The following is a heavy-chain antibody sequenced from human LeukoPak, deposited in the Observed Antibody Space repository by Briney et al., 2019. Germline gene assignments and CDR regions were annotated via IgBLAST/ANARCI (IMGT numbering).Heavy chain of an antibody. CDR2: INPSGGST. Sequence: ASVKVSCKASGYTFTRYYIHWVRQAPGQGLEWMGIINPSGGSTSYAQKFQGRVTMTRDTSTSTVYMELSSLRSEDTAVYYCARDLWNCSGGSCYALYQFDYWGQGTLVTVSS. J-gene: IGHJ4*02. D-gene: IGHD2-15*01. CDR1: GYTFTRYY. V-gene: IGHV1-46*01. CDR3: ARDLWNCSGGSCYALYQFDY.